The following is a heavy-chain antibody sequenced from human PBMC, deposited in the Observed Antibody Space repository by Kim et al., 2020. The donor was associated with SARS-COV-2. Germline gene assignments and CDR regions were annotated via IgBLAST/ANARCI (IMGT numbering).Heavy chain of an antibody. V-gene: IGHV4-39*02. J-gene: IGHJ5*01. Sequence: SETLSLTCTVSGDSFSISSYYWGWIRQPPGKGLEWIGTVYYSGTTYYNPSLKSRVTISVDTSKKHFSLKLRSVTAADTAVYFCARPLDYGDSFDWWGQGT. CDR1: GDSFSISSYY. D-gene: IGHD4-17*01. CDR3: ARPLDYGDSFDW. CDR2: VYYSGTT.